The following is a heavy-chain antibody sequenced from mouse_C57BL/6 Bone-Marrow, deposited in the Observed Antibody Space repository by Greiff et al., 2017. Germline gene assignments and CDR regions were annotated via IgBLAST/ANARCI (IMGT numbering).Heavy chain of an antibody. CDR3: ARAPWYYGSRRYIDV. J-gene: IGHJ1*03. CDR1: GYTFTSYW. Sequence: QVQLKQPGAELVRPGSSVKLSCKASGYTFTSYWMHWVKQRPIQGLEWIGNIDPSDSETHYNQKFKDKATLTVDKSSSTAYMQLSSLTSEDSAVYYCARAPWYYGSRRYIDVWGTGTTVTVSS. CDR2: IDPSDSET. V-gene: IGHV1-52*01. D-gene: IGHD1-1*01.